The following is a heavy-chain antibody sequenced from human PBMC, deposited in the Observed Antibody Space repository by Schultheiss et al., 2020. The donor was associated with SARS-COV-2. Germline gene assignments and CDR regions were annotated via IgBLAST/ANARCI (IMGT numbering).Heavy chain of an antibody. V-gene: IGHV4-34*09. CDR2: MSNSGRT. D-gene: IGHD6-19*01. J-gene: IGHJ6*02. CDR1: GGSFSGYY. Sequence: SETLSLTCAVYGGSFSGYYWSWIRQPPGKGLEWIGYMSNSGRTYYNPSLKSRVTISVDTSKMQYFLNLNSVTAADTAVYYCARDPLGIAVAGTGYYYYGMDVWGQGTTVTVSS. CDR3: ARDPLGIAVAGTGYYYYGMDV.